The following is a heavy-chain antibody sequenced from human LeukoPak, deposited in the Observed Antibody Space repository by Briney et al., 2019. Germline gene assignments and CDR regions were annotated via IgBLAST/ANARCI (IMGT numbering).Heavy chain of an antibody. J-gene: IGHJ4*02. Sequence: SETLSLTCTVSGGSISSYYWSWIRQPPGKGLEWIGYISYSGSTNYNPSLKSRVTISVDTSRNQFSLKLGSVTAADTAVYYCARGRLGGSGSYYNVLDYWGQGTLVTVSS. CDR2: ISYSGST. CDR1: GGSISSYY. V-gene: IGHV4-59*01. CDR3: ARGRLGGSGSYYNVLDY. D-gene: IGHD3-10*01.